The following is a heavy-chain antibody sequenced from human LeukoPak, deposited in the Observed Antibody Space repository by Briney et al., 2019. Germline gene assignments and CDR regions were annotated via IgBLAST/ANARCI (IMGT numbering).Heavy chain of an antibody. CDR1: GFTFSSYA. CDR3: ARDRGSYPALAYYYGMDV. D-gene: IGHD1-26*01. J-gene: IGHJ6*02. Sequence: GRSLRLSCAASGFTFSSYAMHWVRQAPGKGLEWVAVISYDGSNKYYADSVKGRFTISRDNSMNTLYLQMNSLRAEDTAVYYCARDRGSYPALAYYYGMDVWGQGTTVTVSS. CDR2: ISYDGSNK. V-gene: IGHV3-30-3*01.